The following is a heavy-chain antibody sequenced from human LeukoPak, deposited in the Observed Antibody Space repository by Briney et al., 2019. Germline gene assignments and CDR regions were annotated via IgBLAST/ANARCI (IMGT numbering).Heavy chain of an antibody. J-gene: IGHJ4*02. CDR2: ISGSGGDT. CDR1: GFTSGIYA. V-gene: IGHV3-23*01. Sequence: GGSLRLSCAASGFTSGIYAVTWVRQAPGKGPEWVSAISGSGGDTYYADSVKGRFTISRDNSKNTLYLQMNSLRAEDTAVYYCAKKGATTGDFDYWGQGTLVTVSS. D-gene: IGHD1-26*01. CDR3: AKKGATTGDFDY.